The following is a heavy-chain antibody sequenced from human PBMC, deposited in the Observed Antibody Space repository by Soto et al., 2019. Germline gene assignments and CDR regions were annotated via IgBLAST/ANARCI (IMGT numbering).Heavy chain of an antibody. CDR3: ARFYGSGSYVYYYYYYMDV. CDR2: INHSGST. V-gene: IGHV4-34*01. J-gene: IGHJ6*03. D-gene: IGHD3-10*01. CDR1: GWSFSVYY. Sequence: PSETLSLTCAVYGWSFSVYYWSWIRQPPGKGLEWIGEINHSGSTNYNPSLKSRVTISVDTSKNQFSLKLSSVTAADTAVYYCARFYGSGSYVYYYYYYMDVWGKGTTVTVSS.